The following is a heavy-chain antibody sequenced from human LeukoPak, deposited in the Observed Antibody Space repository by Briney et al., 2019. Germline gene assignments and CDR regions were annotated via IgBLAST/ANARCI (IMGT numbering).Heavy chain of an antibody. V-gene: IGHV3-74*01. Sequence: GGSLRLSCAASGFTFSTYWMHWIRQAPGKGLVWVSRINTDGSGTIYADSAKGRFTISRDNAKNTVYLQMNSLRVEDTAVYYCARGIVGTTMGRYWGQGTLVTVSS. D-gene: IGHD1-26*01. CDR1: GFTFSTYW. CDR3: ARGIVGTTMGRY. J-gene: IGHJ4*02. CDR2: INTDGSGT.